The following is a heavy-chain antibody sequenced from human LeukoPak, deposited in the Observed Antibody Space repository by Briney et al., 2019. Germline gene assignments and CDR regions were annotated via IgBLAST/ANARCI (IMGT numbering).Heavy chain of an antibody. V-gene: IGHV3-23*01. Sequence: GGSLRLSCAVSGITLSNYGMSWVRQVPGKGLEWVAGISGSGGSTNYAASVKGRFTISRDNRKNTLYLQMNSLTAEDTAVYLCAKRGVVIRVILVGFHKEAYYFDSWGQGVLVTVSS. J-gene: IGHJ4*02. D-gene: IGHD3-10*01. CDR3: AKRGVVIRVILVGFHKEAYYFDS. CDR2: ISGSGGST. CDR1: GITLSNYG.